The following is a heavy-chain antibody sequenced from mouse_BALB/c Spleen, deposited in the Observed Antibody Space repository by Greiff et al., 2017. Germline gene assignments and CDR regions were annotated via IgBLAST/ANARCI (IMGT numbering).Heavy chain of an antibody. Sequence: DVKLVESGGGLVQPGGSLKLSCAASGFTFSSFGMHWVRQAPEKGLEWVAYISSGSSTIYYADTVKGRFTISRDNPKNTLFLQMTSLRSEDTAMYYCARGNGFAYWGQGTLVTVSA. CDR2: ISSGSSTI. CDR3: ARGNGFAY. CDR1: GFTFSSFG. J-gene: IGHJ3*01. V-gene: IGHV5-17*02.